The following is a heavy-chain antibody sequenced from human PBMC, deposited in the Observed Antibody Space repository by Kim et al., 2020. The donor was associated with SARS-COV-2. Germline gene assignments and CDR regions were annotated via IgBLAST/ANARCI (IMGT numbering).Heavy chain of an antibody. CDR2: ISAYNGNT. D-gene: IGHD3-16*01. CDR1: GYTFTSYG. Sequence: ASVKVSCKASGYTFTSYGISWVRQAPGQGLEWMGWISAYNGNTNYAQKLQGRVTITTDTSTSTAYLELRSLRSDDTGVYYCARSDCDYIWGSYRYPRFDYWGQGTLVTVSS. CDR3: ARSDCDYIWGSYRYPRFDY. V-gene: IGHV1-18*01. J-gene: IGHJ4*02.